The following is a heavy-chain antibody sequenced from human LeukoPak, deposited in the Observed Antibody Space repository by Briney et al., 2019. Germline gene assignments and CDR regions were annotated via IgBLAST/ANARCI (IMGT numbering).Heavy chain of an antibody. CDR1: GFTVSTNY. V-gene: IGHV3-66*01. J-gene: IGHJ6*02. D-gene: IGHD6-6*01. Sequence: GWSLRLSCAASGFTVSTNYMTWVRQAPGKGLEWVSVIYGGGNTYYADSVKGRFTISRDNSINTLYLQMHTLRPADTAVYYCALHVSRPRAYGMDVWGQGTTVTDSS. CDR2: IYGGGNT. CDR3: ALHVSRPRAYGMDV.